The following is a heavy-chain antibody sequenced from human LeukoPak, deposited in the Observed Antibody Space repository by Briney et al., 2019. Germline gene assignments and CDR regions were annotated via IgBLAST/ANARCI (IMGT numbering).Heavy chain of an antibody. CDR3: AKDEKGYYHDTSGYPDAFDI. D-gene: IGHD3-22*01. CDR2: INAGNGNT. CDR1: GYDFTSYA. J-gene: IGHJ3*02. V-gene: IGHV1-3*01. Sequence: GASVKVSCKASGYDFTSYAMHWVRQAPGQRLEWMGWINAGNGNTKYSQKFQDRVTVTRDTSTSTAYVELSSLRSEDTAVYYCAKDEKGYYHDTSGYPDAFDIWGQGTMVTVSS.